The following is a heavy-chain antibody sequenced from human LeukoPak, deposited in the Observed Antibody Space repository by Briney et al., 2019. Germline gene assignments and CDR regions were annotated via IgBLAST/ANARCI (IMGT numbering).Heavy chain of an antibody. Sequence: PGGSLRLSCAASGFTFSTYTMYWVRHPPGKGLEWVSIIGSSGGGIHYADSVKGRFTISRDNSKNALYLQMNSLRVEDTAVYYCAIDPNWGTHSWGQGVWSPSPQ. CDR1: GFTFSTYT. J-gene: IGHJ4*02. V-gene: IGHV3-23*01. CDR3: AIDPNWGTHS. CDR2: IGSSGGGI. D-gene: IGHD7-27*01.